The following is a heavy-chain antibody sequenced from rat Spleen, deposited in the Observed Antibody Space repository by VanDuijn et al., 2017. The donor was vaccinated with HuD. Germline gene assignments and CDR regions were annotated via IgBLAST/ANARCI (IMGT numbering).Heavy chain of an antibody. J-gene: IGHJ3*01. Sequence: EVQLQESGPGLVKPSQSLSLTCSVTGYSITSNFWGWIRKFPGNKMEWMGDISYSGSTSYHPSLKSRISITRDTSKNQFFLQLNSVTADDTATYYCARPAGYGYNLNWFGYWGQGTLVTVSS. D-gene: IGHD1-9*01. CDR3: ARPAGYGYNLNWFGY. V-gene: IGHV3-1*01. CDR1: GYSITSNF. CDR2: ISYSGST.